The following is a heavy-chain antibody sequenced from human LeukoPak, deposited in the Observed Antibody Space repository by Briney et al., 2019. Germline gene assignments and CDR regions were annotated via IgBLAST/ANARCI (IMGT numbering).Heavy chain of an antibody. Sequence: SQTLSLTCTVSGGSISSGDYYWSWIRQPPRKGLEWIGYIYYSGSTYYNPSLKSRVTISVDTSKNQFSLKLSSVTAADTAVYYCARGGGGYSSSWYPYYDSSGYYAFDYWGQGTLVTVSS. CDR3: ARGGGGYSSSWYPYYDSSGYYAFDY. D-gene: IGHD3-22*01. J-gene: IGHJ4*02. V-gene: IGHV4-30-4*08. CDR1: GGSISSGDYY. CDR2: IYYSGST.